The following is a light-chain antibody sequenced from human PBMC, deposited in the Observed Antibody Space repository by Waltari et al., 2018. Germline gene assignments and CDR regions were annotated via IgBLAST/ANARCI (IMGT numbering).Light chain of an antibody. CDR2: WAS. V-gene: IGKV4-1*01. CDR3: QQYYSDPWT. J-gene: IGKJ1*01. CDR1: QSVLYSSNNKNY. Sequence: DIVMTQSPDSLAVSLGERATINFKSSQSVLYSSNNKNYLAWYQQRPGQPPKLLIYWASTRESGVPDRFSGSGSGTDFTLIISSLQAEDVAVCYCQQYYSDPWTFGQGTKVEIK.